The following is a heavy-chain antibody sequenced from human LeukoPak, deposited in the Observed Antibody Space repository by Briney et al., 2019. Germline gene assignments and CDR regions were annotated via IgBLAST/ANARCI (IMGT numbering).Heavy chain of an antibody. CDR2: IIPIFGTA. D-gene: IGHD4-23*01. CDR3: ARVWGVVTPPDAFDI. Sequence: SVKVSCKASGYTFTGYYMHWVRQAPGQGLEWMGGIIPIFGTANYAQKFQGRVTITTDESTSTAYMELSSLRSEDTAVYYCARVWGVVTPPDAFDIWGQGTMVTVSS. CDR1: GYTFTGYY. J-gene: IGHJ3*02. V-gene: IGHV1-69*05.